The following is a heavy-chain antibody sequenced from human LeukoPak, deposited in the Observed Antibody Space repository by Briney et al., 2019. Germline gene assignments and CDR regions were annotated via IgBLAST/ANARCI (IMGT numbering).Heavy chain of an antibody. CDR2: ISGSGGST. CDR3: AKDRQYSYGYPVYFEY. D-gene: IGHD5-18*01. Sequence: GGSLRLSCAAPGFTFNNYAMSWVRQAPGKGLEWVSAISGSGGSTFYADSVKGRFTISRDNSKNTLYLQMNSLRAEDTAVYYCAKDRQYSYGYPVYFEYWGQGTLVTVSS. CDR1: GFTFNNYA. J-gene: IGHJ4*02. V-gene: IGHV3-23*01.